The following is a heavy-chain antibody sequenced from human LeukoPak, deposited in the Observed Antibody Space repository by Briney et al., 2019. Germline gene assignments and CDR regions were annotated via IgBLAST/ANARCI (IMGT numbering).Heavy chain of an antibody. CDR3: AKPIPTYYYDSSGYA. CDR2: ISYDGSNK. CDR1: GFTFSSYG. D-gene: IGHD3-22*01. Sequence: GGSLRLSCAASGFTFSSYGMHWVRQAPGKGLEWVAVISYDGSNKYYADSVKGRFTISRDNSKNTLYLQMNSLRAEDTAVYYCAKPIPTYYYDSSGYAWGQGTLVTVSS. J-gene: IGHJ5*02. V-gene: IGHV3-30*18.